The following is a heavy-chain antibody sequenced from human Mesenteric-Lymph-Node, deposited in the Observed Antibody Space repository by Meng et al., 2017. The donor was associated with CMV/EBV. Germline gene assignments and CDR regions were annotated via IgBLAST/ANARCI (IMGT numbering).Heavy chain of an antibody. CDR2: IRYDGSNK. V-gene: IGHV3-30*02. CDR3: AKDIGGYYHYGMDV. J-gene: IGHJ6*02. D-gene: IGHD3-10*01. Sequence: GESLKISCAASGFTFSAYGMQWVRQAPGKGLEWVAFIRYDGSNKYHADSVKGRFTISRDNSKNTLYLQLNSLGAEDTALYYCAKDIGGYYHYGMDVWGQGTTVTVSS. CDR1: GFTFSAYG.